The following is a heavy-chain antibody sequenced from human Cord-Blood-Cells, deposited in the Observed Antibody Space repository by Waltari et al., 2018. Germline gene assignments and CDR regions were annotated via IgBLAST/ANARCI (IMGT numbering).Heavy chain of an antibody. J-gene: IGHJ3*02. Sequence: EVQLVESGGGLVKPGGSLRLSCAASGFTFRSYSMNWVRQAPGKGVEWVSSISSSSSSIYYAASVEGRFTISRDNAKNSLYLQMTSLRAEDTAVYYCALNWNDAFDIWGQGTMVTVSS. CDR3: ALNWNDAFDI. V-gene: IGHV3-21*01. CDR1: GFTFRSYS. D-gene: IGHD1-20*01. CDR2: ISSSSSSI.